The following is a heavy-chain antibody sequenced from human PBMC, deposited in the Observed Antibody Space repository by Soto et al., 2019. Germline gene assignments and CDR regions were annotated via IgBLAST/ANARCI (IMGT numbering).Heavy chain of an antibody. J-gene: IGHJ6*03. V-gene: IGHV3-23*01. CDR2: ISGSGGST. CDR3: AKDSPSWEDYCYMDV. CDR1: GFTFSSDA. Sequence: EVQLLESGGGLVQPGGSLRLSCAASGFTFSSDAMSWVRQAPGKGLEWVSDISGSGGSTYYADSVKGRFTISRDNSKNTLYLQMNILRADDTAVYYCAKDSPSWEDYCYMDVWGKGTTVTVSS. D-gene: IGHD1-26*01.